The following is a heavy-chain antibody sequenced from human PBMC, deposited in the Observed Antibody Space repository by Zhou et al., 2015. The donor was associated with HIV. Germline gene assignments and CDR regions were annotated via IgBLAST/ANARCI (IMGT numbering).Heavy chain of an antibody. D-gene: IGHD5-24*01. J-gene: IGHJ6*02. CDR2: IIPIFGTA. CDR3: ASVGVATMSDYYYYGMDV. Sequence: QVQLVQSGAEVKKPGSSVKVSCKASGGTFSSYAISWVRQAPGQGLEWMGGIIPIFGTANYAQKFQGRVTITADESTSTAYMELSSLRSEDTAVYYCASVGVATMSDYYYYGMDVWGQGTTVTVSS. V-gene: IGHV1-69*12. CDR1: GGTFSSYA.